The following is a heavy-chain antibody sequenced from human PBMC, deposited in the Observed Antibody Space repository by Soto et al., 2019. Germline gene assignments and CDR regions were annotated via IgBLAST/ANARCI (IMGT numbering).Heavy chain of an antibody. D-gene: IGHD2-2*02. Sequence: SETLSLTCTVSGGSISSGDYYWSWIRQPPGKGLEWIGYIYYSGSTYYNPSLKSRVTISVDTSKNQFSLKLSSVTAADTAVYYCARDLDSRYCSSTSSYRYYGMDVWGQGTTVT. CDR2: IYYSGST. J-gene: IGHJ6*02. CDR3: ARDLDSRYCSSTSSYRYYGMDV. CDR1: GGSISSGDYY. V-gene: IGHV4-30-4*01.